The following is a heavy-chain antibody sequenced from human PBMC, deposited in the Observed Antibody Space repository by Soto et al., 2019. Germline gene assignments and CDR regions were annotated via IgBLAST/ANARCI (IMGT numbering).Heavy chain of an antibody. J-gene: IGHJ3*02. D-gene: IGHD1-1*01. V-gene: IGHV5-51*03. CDR1: GYRFTSYW. Sequence: EVQLVQSGAEVKKPGESLKISCKGSGYRFTSYWLAWVRQMPGKGLEWMGIIYPGDSETSYSPSFQGQVTISSDKSIRTAYLQWSSLKASDTAMYYCARRKLEMAKFPRGAFDIWAQGTMVTVSS. CDR2: IYPGDSET. CDR3: ARRKLEMAKFPRGAFDI.